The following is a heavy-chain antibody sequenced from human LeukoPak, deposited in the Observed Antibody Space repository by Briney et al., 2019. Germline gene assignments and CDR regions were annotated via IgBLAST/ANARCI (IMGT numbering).Heavy chain of an antibody. Sequence: PSGTLSLTCAVYGGSFSGYYWSWIRQPPGKGLEWIGEINHSGSTNYNPSLKSRVTISVDTSKNQFSLKLSSVTAADTAVYYCARGYRLAHFDYWGQGTLVTVSS. CDR3: ARGYRLAHFDY. D-gene: IGHD6-19*01. J-gene: IGHJ4*02. CDR2: INHSGST. V-gene: IGHV4-34*01. CDR1: GGSFSGYY.